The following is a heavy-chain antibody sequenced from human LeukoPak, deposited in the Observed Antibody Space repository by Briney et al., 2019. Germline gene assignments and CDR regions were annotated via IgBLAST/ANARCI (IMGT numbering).Heavy chain of an antibody. Sequence: ASETLSLTCTVSGGSISSYYWSWIRQPPGKGLEWIGRIYTSGSTNYNPSLKSRVTISVDTSKNLFSLKLSSVTAADTAVYYCASSGDILTGFDPWGQGTLVTVSS. CDR3: ASSGDILTGFDP. D-gene: IGHD3-9*01. CDR2: IYTSGST. V-gene: IGHV4-4*08. J-gene: IGHJ5*02. CDR1: GGSISSYY.